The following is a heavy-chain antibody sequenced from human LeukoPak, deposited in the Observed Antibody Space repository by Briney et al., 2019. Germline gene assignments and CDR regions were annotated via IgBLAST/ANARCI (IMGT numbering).Heavy chain of an antibody. CDR3: ARGWELLREWFDP. Sequence: GGSLRLSCVVSGFTSSSSWMNWVRQAPGKGLEWVANIKQDGSETYYVDSVKGRFTISRDNAKKSLYLQMNSLRVEDTAVYYCARGWELLREWFDPWGQGTLVTVSS. CDR2: IKQDGSET. D-gene: IGHD1-26*01. J-gene: IGHJ5*02. CDR1: GFTSSSSW. V-gene: IGHV3-7*03.